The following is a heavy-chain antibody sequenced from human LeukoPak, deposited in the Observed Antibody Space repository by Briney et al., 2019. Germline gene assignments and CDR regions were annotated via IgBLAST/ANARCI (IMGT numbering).Heavy chain of an antibody. J-gene: IGHJ1*01. D-gene: IGHD3-22*01. CDR1: GFTFSSYG. V-gene: IGHV3-30*18. CDR3: AKEDVVVITIRYFQH. CDR2: ISYDGSNK. Sequence: RAGGSLRLSCAASGFTFSSYGMHWVRQAPGKGLEWVAVISYDGSNKYYADSVKGRFTISRDNSKNTLYLQMNSLRTEDTAIYYCAKEDVVVITIRYFQHWGQGTLVTVSS.